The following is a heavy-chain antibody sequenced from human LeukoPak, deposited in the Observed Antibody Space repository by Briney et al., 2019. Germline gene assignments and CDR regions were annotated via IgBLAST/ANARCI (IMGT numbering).Heavy chain of an antibody. CDR3: ARAGGGPTTLYWYFDL. CDR2: IYSGST. J-gene: IGHJ2*01. V-gene: IGHV3-66*03. D-gene: IGHD1-7*01. Sequence: PGGSLRLSCTVSGFTVSSNSMSWVRQAPGKGLEWVSFIYSGSTHYSDSVKGRFTISRDNSKNTLYLQMNSLRTEDTAVYYCARAGGGPTTLYWYFDLWGRGTLVTVSS. CDR1: GFTVSSNS.